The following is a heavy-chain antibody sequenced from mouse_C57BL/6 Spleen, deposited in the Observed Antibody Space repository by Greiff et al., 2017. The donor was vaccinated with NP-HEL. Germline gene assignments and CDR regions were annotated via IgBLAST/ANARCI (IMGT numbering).Heavy chain of an antibody. CDR1: GYTFTDYY. Sequence: VKLQESGAELVRPGASVKLSCKASGYTFTDYYINWVKQRPGQGLEWIARIYPGSGNTYYNEKFKGKATLTAEKSSSTAYMQLSSLTSEDSAVYFCAGDYDGWFAYWGQGTLVTVSA. D-gene: IGHD2-4*01. CDR2: IYPGSGNT. V-gene: IGHV1-76*01. J-gene: IGHJ3*01. CDR3: AGDYDGWFAY.